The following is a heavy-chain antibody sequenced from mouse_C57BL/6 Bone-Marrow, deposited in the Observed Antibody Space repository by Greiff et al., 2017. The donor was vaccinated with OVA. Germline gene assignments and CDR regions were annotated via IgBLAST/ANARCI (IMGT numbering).Heavy chain of an antibody. V-gene: IGHV1-26*01. D-gene: IGHD1-1*02. CDR2: INPNNGGT. J-gene: IGHJ4*01. CDR1: GYTLTDYS. CDR3: ARKVVARRDMDY. Sequence: EVQLQQSGPELVKPGASVKISCKASGYTLTDYSMHWVKQSHGKSLEWIGDINPNNGGTSYNQKFKGKATLTVDKSSSTAYMELRSLTSEDSAVYYCARKVVARRDMDYWGQGTSVTVSS.